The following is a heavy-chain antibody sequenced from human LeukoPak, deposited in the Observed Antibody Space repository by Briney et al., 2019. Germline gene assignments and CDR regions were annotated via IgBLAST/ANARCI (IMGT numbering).Heavy chain of an antibody. Sequence: SETLSLTCTVSGGSISSGSYYWGWIRQPPGKGLEWIGSIYYSGSTYYNPSLKSRVTISVDTSKNQFSLKLSSVTAADTAVYYCASLPLGGAFDIWGQGTMVTVSS. J-gene: IGHJ3*02. D-gene: IGHD3-16*01. V-gene: IGHV4-39*01. CDR1: GGSISSGSYY. CDR3: ASLPLGGAFDI. CDR2: IYYSGST.